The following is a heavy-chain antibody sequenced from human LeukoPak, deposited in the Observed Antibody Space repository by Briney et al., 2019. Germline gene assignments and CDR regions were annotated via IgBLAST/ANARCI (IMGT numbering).Heavy chain of an antibody. Sequence: PGGSLRLSCAASGFTVSTNYMSWVRQAPGKGLEWVANIKQDGSEKYYVDSVKGRFAISRDNAENSLYLQMNSLRAEDTAVYYCARGANSGWYAEYFQHWGQGTLVTVSS. V-gene: IGHV3-7*01. D-gene: IGHD6-19*01. CDR1: GFTVSTNY. CDR2: IKQDGSEK. CDR3: ARGANSGWYAEYFQH. J-gene: IGHJ1*01.